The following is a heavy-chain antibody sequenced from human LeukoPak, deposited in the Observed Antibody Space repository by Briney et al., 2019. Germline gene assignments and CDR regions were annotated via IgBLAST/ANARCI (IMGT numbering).Heavy chain of an antibody. J-gene: IGHJ5*02. CDR3: AXXQXYYXXRXFDP. V-gene: IGHV4-39*07. Sequence: GSIXXSSYYWGWLRQPPXMGLEWIGSIYYSGSTXYNPSLKSRVTISVNTYKNQYSLKLSSVTAAGAADYSCAXXQXYYXXRXFDPWGQGXLVTVSS. D-gene: IGHD3-10*01. CDR1: GSIXXSSYY. CDR2: IYYSGST.